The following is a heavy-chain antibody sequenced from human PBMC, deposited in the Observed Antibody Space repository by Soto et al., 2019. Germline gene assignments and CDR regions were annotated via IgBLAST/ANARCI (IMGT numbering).Heavy chain of an antibody. CDR2: ISWNSGSI. D-gene: IGHD3-16*01. J-gene: IGHJ6*02. Sequence: EVQLVESGGGLVQPGRSLRLSCAASGFTFDDYAMHWVRQAPGKGLEWVSGISWNSGSIGYADSVKGRFTISRDNAKNSLYLQMNSLRAEDTALYYCAKDIGGVRLGNYYGMDVWGQGTTVTVSS. CDR3: AKDIGGVRLGNYYGMDV. V-gene: IGHV3-9*01. CDR1: GFTFDDYA.